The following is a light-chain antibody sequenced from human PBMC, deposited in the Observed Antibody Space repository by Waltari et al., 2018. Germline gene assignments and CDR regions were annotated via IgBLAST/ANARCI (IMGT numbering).Light chain of an antibody. Sequence: DIQMTQSPSSLSASVGDRVTITCRASQSISSYLNLYQQKPGTAPKLLIYAASSLQSGVPSSFSGSGSGTDFTLTISSLQPEDFATYYCQQSYSTPRTFGQGTKVEIK. CDR3: QQSYSTPRT. CDR2: AAS. CDR1: QSISSY. J-gene: IGKJ1*01. V-gene: IGKV1-39*01.